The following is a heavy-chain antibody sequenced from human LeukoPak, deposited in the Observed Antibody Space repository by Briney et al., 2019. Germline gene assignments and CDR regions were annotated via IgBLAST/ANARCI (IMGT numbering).Heavy chain of an antibody. Sequence: SVKVSCKASGYTFTGYYMHWVRQAPGQGLEWMGRIIPILGIANYAQKFQGRVTITADKSTSTAYMELSSLRSEDTAVYYCARGGVRGVSPYYYYYMDVWGKGTTVTVSS. CDR2: IIPILGIA. D-gene: IGHD3-10*01. J-gene: IGHJ6*03. CDR3: ARGGVRGVSPYYYYYMDV. CDR1: GYTFTGYY. V-gene: IGHV1-69*04.